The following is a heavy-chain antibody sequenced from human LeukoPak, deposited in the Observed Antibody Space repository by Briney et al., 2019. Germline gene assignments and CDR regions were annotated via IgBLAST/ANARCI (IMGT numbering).Heavy chain of an antibody. CDR2: IYYSGST. Sequence: SEPLSLTCTVSGGAISCGVYYLSWLRPHPGNVLEWIWYIYYSGSTYYNPSLKSRVTISVDTSKNQFSLKLSSVTAADTAVYYCARVTICPGGSCYEDYWGQGTLVTVSS. D-gene: IGHD2-15*01. V-gene: IGHV4-31*03. CDR1: GGAISCGVYY. J-gene: IGHJ4*02. CDR3: ARVTICPGGSCYEDY.